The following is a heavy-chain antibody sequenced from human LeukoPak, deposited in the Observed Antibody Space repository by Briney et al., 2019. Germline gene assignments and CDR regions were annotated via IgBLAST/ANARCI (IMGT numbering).Heavy chain of an antibody. D-gene: IGHD6-19*01. CDR2: IYPGDSDT. CDR1: GYKFTSYW. J-gene: IGHJ4*02. V-gene: IGHV5-51*01. CDR3: ARGYSSGWYPLDY. Sequence: GESLKISCEGSGYKFTSYWIGWVRQMPAKGLEWMGIIYPGDSDTRYSPSFQGQVTISADKSISTAYLQWSSLKASDTAVYYCARGYSSGWYPLDYWGQGTLVTVSS.